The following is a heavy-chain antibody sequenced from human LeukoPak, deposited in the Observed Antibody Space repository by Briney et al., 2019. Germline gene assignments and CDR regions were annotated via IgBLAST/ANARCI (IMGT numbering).Heavy chain of an antibody. CDR3: ARDLYYYDSSGYPPWNYXXXXDV. Sequence: GASVKVSCKASGYTFTGYYMHWVRQAPGQGLEWMGWINPNSGGTNYAQKFQGRVTMTRDTSISTAYMELSRLRSDDTAVYYCARDLYYYDSSGYPPWNYXXXXDVWGQGTTXTVSS. CDR1: GYTFTGYY. CDR2: INPNSGGT. V-gene: IGHV1-2*02. D-gene: IGHD3-22*01. J-gene: IGHJ6*02.